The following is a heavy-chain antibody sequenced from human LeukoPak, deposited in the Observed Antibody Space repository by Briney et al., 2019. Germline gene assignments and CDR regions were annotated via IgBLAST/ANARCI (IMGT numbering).Heavy chain of an antibody. CDR1: GYRFTSYW. J-gene: IGHJ4*02. D-gene: IGHD3-9*01. CDR3: ARSYYDILTGYSSYYFDY. CDR2: IYPGDSDT. Sequence: GGALKTSFKGSGYRFTSYWIGWGRPMPGKGLEGKGIIYPGDSDTRYSPSFQGQVTISADKSISPAYLQWSSLKASDTAMYYCARSYYDILTGYSSYYFDYWGQGTLVTVSS. V-gene: IGHV5-51*01.